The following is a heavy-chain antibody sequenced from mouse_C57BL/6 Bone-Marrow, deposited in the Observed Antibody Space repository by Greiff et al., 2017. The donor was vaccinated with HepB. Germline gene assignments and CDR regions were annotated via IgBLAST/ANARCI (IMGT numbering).Heavy chain of an antibody. D-gene: IGHD1-1*01. CDR2: IYPGDGDT. CDR1: GYAFSSSW. J-gene: IGHJ4*01. Sequence: VQLQQSGPELVKPGASVKISCKASGYAFSSSWMNWVKQRPGKGLEWIGRIYPGDGDTNYNGKFKGKATLTADKSSSTAYMQLSSLTSEDSAVYFCARSELRDYYAMDYWGQGTSVTVSS. V-gene: IGHV1-82*01. CDR3: ARSELRDYYAMDY.